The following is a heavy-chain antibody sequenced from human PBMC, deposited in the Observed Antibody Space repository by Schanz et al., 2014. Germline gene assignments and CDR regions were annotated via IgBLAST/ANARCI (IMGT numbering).Heavy chain of an antibody. CDR2: ISDSGGSK. Sequence: EVHLVESGGGLVQPGGSLRLSCAASGFTFSNYWMTWVRQAPGKGLEWVSGISDSGGSKYYVDSVEGRFTISRDNSKNTLYLQMNNLRAEDTAVYFCARDEGRDGYNLAFDVWGQGTLVTVSS. J-gene: IGHJ3*01. D-gene: IGHD5-12*01. CDR3: ARDEGRDGYNLAFDV. V-gene: IGHV3-23*04. CDR1: GFTFSNYW.